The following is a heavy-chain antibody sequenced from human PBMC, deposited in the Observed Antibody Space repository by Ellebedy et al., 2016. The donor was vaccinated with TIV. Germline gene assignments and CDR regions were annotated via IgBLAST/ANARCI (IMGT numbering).Heavy chain of an antibody. CDR3: ARSGGSGPHYFYHGMDV. V-gene: IGHV3-23*01. CDR1: GFTFNSYA. Sequence: GESLKISCAASGFTFNSYAMSWVRQAPGRGLEWVSVISGSGRVTYDIDSVKCRFTISRDNSKNTLYLQMNSLRVDDTAVYYCARSGGSGPHYFYHGMDVWGHGTTVTVSS. D-gene: IGHD3-10*01. CDR2: ISGSGRVT. J-gene: IGHJ6*02.